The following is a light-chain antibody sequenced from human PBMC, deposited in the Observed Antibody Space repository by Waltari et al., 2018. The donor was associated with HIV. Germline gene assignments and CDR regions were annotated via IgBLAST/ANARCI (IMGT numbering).Light chain of an antibody. CDR3: SSYTSSNTWV. V-gene: IGLV2-18*02. Sequence: QSALTQPASVSGSPGQSVTISCTGTSSDVGYYNRVSWYQQPPGTAPNLMLFDVSNRPSGVPDRFSGSKADNTASLTISGLQAEDEADYYCSSYTSSNTWVFGGGTKLTVL. CDR2: DVS. CDR1: SSDVGYYNR. J-gene: IGLJ3*02.